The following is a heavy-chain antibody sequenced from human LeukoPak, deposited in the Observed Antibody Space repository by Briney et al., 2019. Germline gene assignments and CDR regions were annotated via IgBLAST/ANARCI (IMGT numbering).Heavy chain of an antibody. V-gene: IGHV2-5*01. J-gene: IGHJ4*02. D-gene: IGHD5-24*01. CDR1: GFSLTTGGGA. CDR3: AHSQRDGYRGIALYYFDY. CDR2: LYWYDDK. Sequence: SGPTLVNPTQTLTLTCTFSGFSLTTGGGAVGWIRQPPGKALEWLALLYWYDDKRYSPSLISRLTITTDTSTHPVVLIMPDMDPLDTATYYCAHSQRDGYRGIALYYFDYWGPAILVTVSS.